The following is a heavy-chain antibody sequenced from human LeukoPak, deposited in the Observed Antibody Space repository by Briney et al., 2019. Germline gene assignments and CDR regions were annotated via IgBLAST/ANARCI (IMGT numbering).Heavy chain of an antibody. Sequence: GESLKTSCKGSGYSFTSYWIGWVRQMPGKGLEWMGIIYPGDSDTRYSPSFQGQVTISADKSISTAYLQWSSLKASDTAMYYCARQGGYCSSTSCYHFDYWGQGTLVTVSS. CDR3: ARQGGYCSSTSCYHFDY. V-gene: IGHV5-51*01. D-gene: IGHD2-2*01. CDR1: GYSFTSYW. CDR2: IYPGDSDT. J-gene: IGHJ4*02.